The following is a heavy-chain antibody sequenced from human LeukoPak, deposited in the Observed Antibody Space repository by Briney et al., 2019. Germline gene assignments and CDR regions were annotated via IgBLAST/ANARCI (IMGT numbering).Heavy chain of an antibody. CDR3: VRQETYLDY. D-gene: IGHD5-24*01. J-gene: IGHJ4*02. Sequence: GESLKISCKASGYNFTTYWIGWVRQMPGKGLEWMGIIYPGDSDTRYSPSFQGQVTVSADKSISTAYLQWSSLKASDTAIYYCVRQETYLDYWGQGTLVTVSS. CDR2: IYPGDSDT. CDR1: GYNFTTYW. V-gene: IGHV5-51*01.